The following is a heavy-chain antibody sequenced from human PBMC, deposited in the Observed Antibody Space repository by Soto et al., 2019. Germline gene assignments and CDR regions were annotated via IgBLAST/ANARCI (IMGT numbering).Heavy chain of an antibody. CDR1: GGSISSYY. CDR3: ARGTTSIAHDDFDI. CDR2: IYYSGST. D-gene: IGHD6-6*01. J-gene: IGHJ3*02. Sequence: TSETLSLTCTVSGGSISSYYWSWIRQPPGKGLEWIGYIYYSGSTNYNPSLKSRVTISVDTSKNQFSLKLSSVTAADTAVYYCARGTTSIAHDDFDIWGQGTMVTVS. V-gene: IGHV4-59*01.